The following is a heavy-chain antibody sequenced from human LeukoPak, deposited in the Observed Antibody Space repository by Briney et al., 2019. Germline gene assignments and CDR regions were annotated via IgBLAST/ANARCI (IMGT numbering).Heavy chain of an antibody. CDR2: INPNSGGA. CDR3: ARALRTDILTTDY. J-gene: IGHJ4*02. Sequence: GASVKVSCKASGYTFTGHFVHWVRQAPGQGLEWMGWINPNSGGALHAQNFQGRVTMTRDTSISTAYMEPSRLRSDDTAVYYCARALRTDILTTDYWGQGTLVTLSS. V-gene: IGHV1-2*02. CDR1: GYTFTGHF. D-gene: IGHD3-9*01.